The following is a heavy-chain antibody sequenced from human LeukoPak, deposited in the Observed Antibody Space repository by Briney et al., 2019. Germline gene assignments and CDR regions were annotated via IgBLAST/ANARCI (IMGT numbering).Heavy chain of an antibody. CDR1: GGSISSYY. V-gene: IGHV4-59*01. CDR3: ARSRDGYNLDY. Sequence: PSETLSLTCTVSGGSISSYYWSWIRQPPGKGLEWIGYIYYSGSTNYNPSLKSRVTISVGTSKNQFSLKLSSVTAADTAVYYCARSRDGYNLDYWGQGTLVTVSS. J-gene: IGHJ4*02. D-gene: IGHD5-24*01. CDR2: IYYSGST.